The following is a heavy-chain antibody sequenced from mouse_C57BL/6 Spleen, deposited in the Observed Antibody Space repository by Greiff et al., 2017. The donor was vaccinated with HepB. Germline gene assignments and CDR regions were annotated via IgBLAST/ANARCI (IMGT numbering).Heavy chain of an antibody. CDR2: IYPGDGDT. D-gene: IGHD1-1*01. CDR3: ARERGYYYGTPYFDY. J-gene: IGHJ2*01. CDR1: GYAFSSSW. Sequence: QVQLQQSGPELVKPGASVKISCKASGYAFSSSWMNWVKQRPGKGLEWIGRIYPGDGDTNYNGKFKGKATLTADKSSSTAYMQLSSLTSDDSAVYFCARERGYYYGTPYFDYWGQGTTLTVSS. V-gene: IGHV1-82*01.